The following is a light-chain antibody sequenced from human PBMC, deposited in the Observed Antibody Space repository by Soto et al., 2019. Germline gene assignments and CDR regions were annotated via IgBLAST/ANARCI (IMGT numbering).Light chain of an antibody. CDR2: GAS. J-gene: IGKJ1*01. CDR3: QQYGSSGT. CDR1: QSVSSSY. Sequence: EIVLTQSPGTLSLSPGEGATLSCRASQSVSSSYIAWYQQRPGQAPRLLIYGASNGATGIPDRFSGSGSGTDFTLTISRLEPEDFAVYYCQQYGSSGTFGQGTKVDIK. V-gene: IGKV3-20*01.